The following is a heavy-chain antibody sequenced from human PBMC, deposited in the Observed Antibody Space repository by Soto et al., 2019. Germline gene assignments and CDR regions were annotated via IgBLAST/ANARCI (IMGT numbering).Heavy chain of an antibody. CDR1: GITFTNYC. Sequence: EVQLVESGGGSVQPGGSLRLSCVASGITFTNYCMHWVRQVPGTGLVWVAREDSDGRGTSYADFVKGRFTISRDTAKNTLYLQMDSLRVEDTAMYYCAAVFEHWGQGIPVTVSS. CDR2: EDSDGRGT. V-gene: IGHV3-74*01. J-gene: IGHJ4*02. CDR3: AAVFEH.